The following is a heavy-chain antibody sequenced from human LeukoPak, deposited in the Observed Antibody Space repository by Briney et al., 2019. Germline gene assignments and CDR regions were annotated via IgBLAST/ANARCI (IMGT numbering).Heavy chain of an antibody. CDR1: GDSISRSGYY. D-gene: IGHD3-22*01. V-gene: IGHV4-39*01. J-gene: IGHJ2*01. Sequence: SETLSLTCTVSGDSISRSGYYWGWIRQPPGKGLEWIGNIYYTGSTYYNSSLKSRITISVDTSKNQFSLTLSSVTAADTAVYYCARVPYYFEISGFSFDVWGRGTLVTVSP. CDR3: ARVPYYFEISGFSFDV. CDR2: IYYTGST.